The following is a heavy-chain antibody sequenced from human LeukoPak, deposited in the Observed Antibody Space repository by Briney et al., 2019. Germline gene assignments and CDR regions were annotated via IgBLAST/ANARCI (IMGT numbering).Heavy chain of an antibody. Sequence: SETPSDTCGVSGGSISSTNRWCWVRQPPGQGLEWIGEISLTGETNYNPSLNGRVTMSLDESRNQLSLDLTSVTAADTAIYYCSRERGAFCPFCDWVQGTLVIVPP. J-gene: IGHJ4*02. CDR3: SRERGAFCPFCD. D-gene: IGHD2/OR15-2a*01. CDR1: GGSISSTNR. V-gene: IGHV4-4*02. CDR2: ISLTGET.